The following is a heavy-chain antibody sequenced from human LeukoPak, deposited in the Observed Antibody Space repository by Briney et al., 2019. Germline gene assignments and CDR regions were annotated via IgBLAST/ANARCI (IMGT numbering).Heavy chain of an antibody. Sequence: GGSLRLSCAASGFTFSSYAMSWVRQAPGKGLEWVSSISSSSTYIYYADSVKGRFTISRDNAKNSLYLQMNSLRAEDTAVYYCVRIPSSANFPIWFVPSGQGALVTVSS. V-gene: IGHV3-21*01. J-gene: IGHJ5*02. CDR3: VRIPSSANFPIWFVP. CDR1: GFTFSSYA. CDR2: ISSSSTYI. D-gene: IGHD4/OR15-4a*01.